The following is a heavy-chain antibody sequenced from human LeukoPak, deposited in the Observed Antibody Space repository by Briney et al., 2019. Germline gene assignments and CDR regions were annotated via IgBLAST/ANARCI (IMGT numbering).Heavy chain of an antibody. V-gene: IGHV3-30*04. CDR1: GFTFSTYA. CDR3: ARVGAYSSGPADS. J-gene: IGHJ4*02. D-gene: IGHD6-19*01. Sequence: GGSLRLSCAASGFTFSTYAMNWVRQAPGKGLEWVAVISYDGRQNYYADSVKGRFTISRDNARKTLYLQMNSLRAEDTAVYYCARVGAYSSGPADSWGQGTLVTVSS. CDR2: ISYDGRQN.